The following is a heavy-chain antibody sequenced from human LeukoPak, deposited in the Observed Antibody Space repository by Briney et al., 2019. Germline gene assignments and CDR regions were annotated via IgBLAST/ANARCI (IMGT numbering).Heavy chain of an antibody. CDR2: MYYDGTS. Sequence: SETLSLTCTVPGGSVSSGGYYWNWIRQPPGKGLECLGYMYYDGTSNYNPSLKSRVTISIDSSNNQFSLRLSSVTAADTAVYYCARGRDNYGSGDSWGQGILVTVSS. J-gene: IGHJ4*02. V-gene: IGHV4-61*08. D-gene: IGHD3-10*01. CDR3: ARGRDNYGSGDS. CDR1: GGSVSSGGYY.